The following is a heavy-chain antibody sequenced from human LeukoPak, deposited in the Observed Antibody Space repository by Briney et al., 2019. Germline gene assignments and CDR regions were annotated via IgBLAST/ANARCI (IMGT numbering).Heavy chain of an antibody. Sequence: PSETLSLTCAVSGGSMSSYYWSWMRQPPGKGLEWIGYIFYSGGTNSNPSLKSRLTISVDTSKNQFSLKLSSVTAADTAVYYCARGNYGGDCYYNLGTHFDFWGQGTLVTVSS. CDR1: GGSMSSYY. CDR3: ARGNYGGDCYYNLGTHFDF. CDR2: IFYSGGT. J-gene: IGHJ4*02. D-gene: IGHD2-21*02. V-gene: IGHV4-59*01.